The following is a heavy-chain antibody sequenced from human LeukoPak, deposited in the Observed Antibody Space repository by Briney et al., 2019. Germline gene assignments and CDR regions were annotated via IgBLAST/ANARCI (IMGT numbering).Heavy chain of an antibody. CDR3: ARDYCSGGSCYSEFDY. Sequence: ASVKVSCKASGYTFTGYYMHWVRQAPGQGLEWMGWINPNSGGTNYAQKFQGRVTMTRDTSISTAYMELSRLRSDDTAVYYCARDYCSGGSCYSEFDYWGQGTLVTVSS. J-gene: IGHJ4*02. D-gene: IGHD2-15*01. CDR2: INPNSGGT. CDR1: GYTFTGYY. V-gene: IGHV1-2*02.